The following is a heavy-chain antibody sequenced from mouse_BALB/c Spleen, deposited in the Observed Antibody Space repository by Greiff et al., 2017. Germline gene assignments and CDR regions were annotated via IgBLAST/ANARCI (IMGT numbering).Heavy chain of an antibody. J-gene: IGHJ3*01. Sequence: EVKLVESGGGLVKPGGSLKLSCAASGFTFSSYAMSWVRQSPEKRLEWVAEISSGGSYTYYPDTVTGRFTISRDNAKNTLYLEMSSLRSEDTAMYYCARETTGFAYWGQGTLVTVSA. D-gene: IGHD1-1*01. CDR1: GFTFSSYA. V-gene: IGHV5-9-4*01. CDR2: ISSGGSYT. CDR3: ARETTGFAY.